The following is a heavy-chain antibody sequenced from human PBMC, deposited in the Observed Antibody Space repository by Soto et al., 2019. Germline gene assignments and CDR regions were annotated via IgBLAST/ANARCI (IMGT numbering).Heavy chain of an antibody. J-gene: IGHJ4*02. CDR2: ISYDGSHK. CDR1: GFTFSNYG. V-gene: IGHV3-30*18. D-gene: IGHD2-15*01. CDR3: AKDGAPRYCSRSSCHPAGAY. Sequence: QVQLVESGGGVVQPWRSLRLSCSGSGFTFSNYGLHWVRQAPGKGLAWVAVISYDGSHKYYADSVKGRFTISRDNSNNMLYLQMDSLRAEDTAVYYCAKDGAPRYCSRSSCHPAGAYWGQGTLVTVSS.